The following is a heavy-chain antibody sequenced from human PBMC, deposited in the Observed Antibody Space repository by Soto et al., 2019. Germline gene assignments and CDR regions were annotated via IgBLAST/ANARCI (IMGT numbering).Heavy chain of an antibody. Sequence: VQLVESGGGLVQPGESLRLSCTASGLTFSISWMTWVRQAPGGGLEWVPNINPAGNVQHYADSVKERFTISRDNAKNSLFLQMSGLRVEDTAVYYCATANTPYAFDMWGQGTMVTVSS. CDR2: INPAGNVQ. CDR1: GLTFSISW. V-gene: IGHV3-7*01. CDR3: ATANTPYAFDM. J-gene: IGHJ3*02.